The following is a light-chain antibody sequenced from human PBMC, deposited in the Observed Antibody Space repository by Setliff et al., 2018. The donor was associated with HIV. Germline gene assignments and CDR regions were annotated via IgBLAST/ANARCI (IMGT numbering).Light chain of an antibody. V-gene: IGLV2-23*02. CDR3: ASYAGYGAWM. J-gene: IGLJ3*02. Sequence: QSALTQPASVSGSPGQSITISCTGTSSDVGGYNLVSWYQQHPGKPPKLMIYEVTKRPSGISDRFSGSKSGYTASLTISGLQAEDESDYYCASYAGYGAWMFGGGTQLTV. CDR2: EVT. CDR1: SSDVGGYNL.